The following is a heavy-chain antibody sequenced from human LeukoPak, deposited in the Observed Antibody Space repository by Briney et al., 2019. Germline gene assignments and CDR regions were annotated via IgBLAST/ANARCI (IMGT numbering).Heavy chain of an antibody. V-gene: IGHV3-21*01. D-gene: IGHD3-22*01. J-gene: IGHJ4*02. CDR3: ARDSDHYDSSGYFLGIMEGPY. Sequence: GGSLRLSCAASGFTFRKYSMNWVRQAPGKGLEWVSYISSSSSNIYYADSVKGRFTISRDNAKNSLYLQMNSLRAEDTALYYCARDSDHYDSSGYFLGIMEGPYWGQGTLVTVSS. CDR1: GFTFRKYS. CDR2: ISSSSSNI.